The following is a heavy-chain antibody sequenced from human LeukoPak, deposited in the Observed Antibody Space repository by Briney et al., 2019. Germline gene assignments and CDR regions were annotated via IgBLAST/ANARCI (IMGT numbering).Heavy chain of an antibody. CDR3: ARLLSGSYLNY. D-gene: IGHD1-26*01. V-gene: IGHV4-39*07. J-gene: IGHJ4*02. CDR1: GGSISSSSYY. Sequence: SETLSLTCTVSGGSISSSSYYWGWIRQPPGKGLEWIGSIYYSGSTYYNPSLKSRVTISVDTSKNQFSLKLSSVTAADTAVYYCARLLSGSYLNYWGQGTLVTVSS. CDR2: IYYSGST.